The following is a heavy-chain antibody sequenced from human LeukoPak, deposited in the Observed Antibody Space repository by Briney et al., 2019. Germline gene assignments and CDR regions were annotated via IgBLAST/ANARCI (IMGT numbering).Heavy chain of an antibody. J-gene: IGHJ4*02. V-gene: IGHV3-21*01. CDR1: GFTFSSYT. D-gene: IGHD3-16*01. Sequence: PRGSLRLSCAASGFTFSSYTMNWVRQAPGKGLEWVSSISSGSNYIYYADSVKGRFIISRDNSRNILYLQMNTLRVDDTAIYYCAKAGSNGRYSFDKWGQGTLVTVSS. CDR3: AKAGSNGRYSFDK. CDR2: ISSGSNYI.